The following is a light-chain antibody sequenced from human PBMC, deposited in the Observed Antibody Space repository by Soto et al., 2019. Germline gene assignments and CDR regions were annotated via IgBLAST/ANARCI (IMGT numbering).Light chain of an antibody. CDR2: DVN. V-gene: IGLV2-11*01. CDR1: SSDVGGYSY. J-gene: IGLJ1*01. CDR3: CSYAGTYTYV. Sequence: QSALTQPRSVSASPGQSVAISCTGTSSDVGGYSYVSWYQQHPGKAPKLMLADVNKRPSGVPDRFSGSKSGNTASLTISGLQAEDEAAYYCCSYAGTYTYVFGTGTKLTVL.